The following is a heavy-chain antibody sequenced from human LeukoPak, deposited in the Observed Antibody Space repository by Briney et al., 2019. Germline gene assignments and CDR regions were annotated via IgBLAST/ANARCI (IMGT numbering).Heavy chain of an antibody. D-gene: IGHD3-10*01. CDR1: GYTFTGYY. V-gene: IGHV1-2*02. CDR3: ARSWVIRAYGSGSYYKSHFDY. J-gene: IGHJ4*02. CDR2: INPNSGDT. Sequence: ASVKVSCKASGYTFTGYYMHWVRQAPGQGLEWMGWINPNSGDTNYAQKFQGRVTMTRDTSISTAYMELSRLRSDDTAVYYCARSWVIRAYGSGSYYKSHFDYWGQGTLVTVSS.